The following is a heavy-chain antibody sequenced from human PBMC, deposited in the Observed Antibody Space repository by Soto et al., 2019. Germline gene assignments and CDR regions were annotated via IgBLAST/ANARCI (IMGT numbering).Heavy chain of an antibody. CDR2: VHDSWGS. CDR1: GGSISSYY. V-gene: IGHV4-59*08. J-gene: IGHJ6*04. D-gene: IGHD3-10*01. Sequence: SETLSLTCTVSGGSISSYYWSWIRQPPGKGLEWIGYVHDSWGSHYNPSLKSRVAISLDTSKSQFSLKLTSVTATDTAVFYCGRQGFGALHGLVAVWGKGTTVTVSS. CDR3: GRQGFGALHGLVAV.